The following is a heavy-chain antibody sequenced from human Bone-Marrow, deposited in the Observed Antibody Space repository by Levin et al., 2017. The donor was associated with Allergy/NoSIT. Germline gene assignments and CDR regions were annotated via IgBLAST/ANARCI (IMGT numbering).Heavy chain of an antibody. J-gene: IGHJ4*02. D-gene: IGHD4-17*01. V-gene: IGHV4-4*07. CDR2: IYTSGST. CDR3: ARDEGDYPGV. Sequence: LEFLFLSFFFSFFSLLLSSLSWIRQPAGKGLEWLGRIYTSGSTNYNPSLKSRVTMSVDPSKNQFSLKLSSVTAADTAVYYCARDEGDYPGVWGQGTLVTVSS. CDR1: FFSLLLSS.